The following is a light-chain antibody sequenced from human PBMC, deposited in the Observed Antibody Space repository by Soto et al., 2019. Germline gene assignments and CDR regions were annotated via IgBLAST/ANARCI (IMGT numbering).Light chain of an antibody. CDR3: QKYNNWPLN. V-gene: IGKV3-11*01. Sequence: EIVLTHSPATLSFSPLEIATLSFRASQSVSSYLAWYQQKPGQAPRLLIYDASNRATGIPDRFSGSGSGTDFTLTISSLQSEDFAVYYCQKYNNWPLNFGGGTKVDIK. CDR2: DAS. CDR1: QSVSSY. J-gene: IGKJ4*01.